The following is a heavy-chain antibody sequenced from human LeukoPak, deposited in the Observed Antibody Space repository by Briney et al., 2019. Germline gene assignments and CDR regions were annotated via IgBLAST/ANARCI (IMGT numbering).Heavy chain of an antibody. J-gene: IGHJ6*03. V-gene: IGHV4-39*01. CDR1: GGSISSSSYY. D-gene: IGHD3-22*01. CDR3: ARHVNRGIVVVIREPPYYMDV. Sequence: SETLSLTCTVSGGSISSSSYYWGWIRQPPGKGLEWIGRIYYSGSTYYNPSLKSRVTISVDTSKNQFSLKLSSVTAADTAVYYCARHVNRGIVVVIREPPYYMDVWGKGTTVTVSS. CDR2: IYYSGST.